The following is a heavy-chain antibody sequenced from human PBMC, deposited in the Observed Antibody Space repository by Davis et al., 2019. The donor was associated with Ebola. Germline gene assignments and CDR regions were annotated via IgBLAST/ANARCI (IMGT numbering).Heavy chain of an antibody. Sequence: GGSLRLSCAASGFSFSSYSMHWVRQAPGKGLEWVSFIQYGGGLQHYAESVKGRFTISRDNSMNTLFLQMYSLRPEDTAVYYCAKTVFSGTTGEVFDYWGRGTLVTVSS. CDR2: IQYGGGLQ. V-gene: IGHV3-30*02. J-gene: IGHJ4*02. D-gene: IGHD1-1*01. CDR3: AKTVFSGTTGEVFDY. CDR1: GFSFSSYS.